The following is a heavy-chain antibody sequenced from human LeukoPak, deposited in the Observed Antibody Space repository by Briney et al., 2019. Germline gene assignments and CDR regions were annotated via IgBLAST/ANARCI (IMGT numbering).Heavy chain of an antibody. J-gene: IGHJ5*02. CDR1: GGSLSGYF. Sequence: SETLSLTCGVYGGSLSGYFCSWIRQPPGKGLEWIGEINHRGSTDSNPSLKSRVTISVDTSKNQFSLKLTSVTAADTAVYYCARVDGSCSGGSCPSGNWFDPWGQGTLVTVSS. D-gene: IGHD2-15*01. V-gene: IGHV4-34*01. CDR2: INHRGST. CDR3: ARVDGSCSGGSCPSGNWFDP.